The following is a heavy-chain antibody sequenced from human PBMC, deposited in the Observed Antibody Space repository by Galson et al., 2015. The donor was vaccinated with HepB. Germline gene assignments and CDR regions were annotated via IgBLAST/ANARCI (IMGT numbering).Heavy chain of an antibody. D-gene: IGHD2-2*01. V-gene: IGHV3-33*05. Sequence: SLRLSCAASGFIFSSYGMHWVRQAPGKGLEWVAVISFDGSNKYYADSVKGRYTISRDNSKNTLYLQMNSLRAEDTAVYYCAKKYQLLFSWFDPWGQGTLVTVSS. J-gene: IGHJ5*02. CDR2: ISFDGSNK. CDR1: GFIFSSYG. CDR3: AKKYQLLFSWFDP.